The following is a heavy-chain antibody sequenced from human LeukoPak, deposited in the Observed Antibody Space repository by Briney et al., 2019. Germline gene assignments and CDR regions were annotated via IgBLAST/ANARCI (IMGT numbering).Heavy chain of an antibody. CDR3: ARPARRYYDFWSGSPDWFDP. V-gene: IGHV1-69*04. Sequence: SVKVSCKASGGTFSSYAISWVRQAPGQGLEWMGRIIPILGIANYAQKFQGRVTITADKSTSTAYMELSSLRPEDTAVYYCARPARRYYDFWSGSPDWFDPWGQGTLVTVSS. CDR1: GGTFSSYA. D-gene: IGHD3-3*01. CDR2: IIPILGIA. J-gene: IGHJ5*02.